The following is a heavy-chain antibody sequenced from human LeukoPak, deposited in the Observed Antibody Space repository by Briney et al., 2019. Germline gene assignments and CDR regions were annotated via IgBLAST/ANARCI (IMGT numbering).Heavy chain of an antibody. D-gene: IGHD3-10*01. CDR1: GYTFTSYG. CDR2: ISAYNGNT. V-gene: IGHV1-18*01. CDR3: ARDLPKGFGEFDAFDI. J-gene: IGHJ3*02. Sequence: ASVKVSCKASGYTFTSYGISWVRQAPGQGLEWMGWISAYNGNTNYAQKLQGRVTMTTDTSTSTAYMELRSLRSDDTAVYYCARDLPKGFGEFDAFDIWGQGTMVTVSS.